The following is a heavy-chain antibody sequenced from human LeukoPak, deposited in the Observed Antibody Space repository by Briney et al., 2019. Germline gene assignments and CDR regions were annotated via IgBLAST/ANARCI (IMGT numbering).Heavy chain of an antibody. Sequence: PSETLSLTCTVSGDSISGDYWSWIRQPPGKGLDFIGYISVTGRINYNPSLKSRVTISADTSKNQFSLKVNSVTAADTALYYCAKLGKMGKGHYFDYWGQGTPVTVSS. CDR1: GDSISGDY. CDR2: ISVTGRI. V-gene: IGHV4-59*12. CDR3: AKLGKMGKGHYFDY. J-gene: IGHJ4*02. D-gene: IGHD7-27*01.